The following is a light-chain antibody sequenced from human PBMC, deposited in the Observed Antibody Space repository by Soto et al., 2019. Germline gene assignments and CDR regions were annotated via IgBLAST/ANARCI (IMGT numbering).Light chain of an antibody. CDR3: SSDTSSSSHVV. CDR1: SSDVGGYNY. CDR2: DVS. J-gene: IGLJ2*01. V-gene: IGLV2-14*01. Sequence: QSALTQPASVSGSPGQSIAISCTGTSSDVGGYNYVSWYQQHPGKAPKLIIYDVSNRPSGVSNRFSGSKSGNTASLTISGLQAEDEGDYYCSSDTSSSSHVVFGGGTKLTVL.